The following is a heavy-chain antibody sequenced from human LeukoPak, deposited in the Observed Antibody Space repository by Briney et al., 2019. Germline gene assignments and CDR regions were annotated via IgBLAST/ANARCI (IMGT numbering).Heavy chain of an antibody. J-gene: IGHJ3*01. CDR2: IYYSGST. D-gene: IGHD2-21*01. CDR3: ARVEAGLLDAFDL. V-gene: IGHV4-59*01. Sequence: PSETLSLTCTVSGGSISSYYWSWIRQPPGKGLEWIGYIYYSGSTSYNPSLKSRVTISVDTSKNQFSLKLRSVTAADTAVYYCARVEAGLLDAFDLWGQGTMVTVSS. CDR1: GGSISSYY.